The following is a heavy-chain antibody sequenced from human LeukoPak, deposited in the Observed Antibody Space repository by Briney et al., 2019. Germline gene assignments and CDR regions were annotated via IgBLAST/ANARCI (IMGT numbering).Heavy chain of an antibody. CDR3: ARSTTHYYYYMDV. V-gene: IGHV4-59*01. Sequence: SETLSLTCTVSGGSMTSYYWSWIRQPPGKGLEWIGYIYYTGSINYNPSLKSRVNISIDTSKNQFSLNLSSVTAADTAVYYCARSTTHYYYYMDVWGKGTTVTVSS. J-gene: IGHJ6*03. CDR2: IYYTGSI. D-gene: IGHD1-7*01. CDR1: GGSMTSYY.